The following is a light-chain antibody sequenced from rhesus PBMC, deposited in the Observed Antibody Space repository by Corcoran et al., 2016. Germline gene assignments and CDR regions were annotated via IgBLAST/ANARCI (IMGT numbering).Light chain of an antibody. CDR3: LQYSSSPYS. V-gene: IGKV1-22*01. CDR2: KAS. J-gene: IGKJ2*01. Sequence: DIQMTQSPSSLSASVGDTVTITCRASQSISSWLAWYQQKQGKAPKLLIYKASSLQSGVPSRFSGSGYGTDFTLTISSLQSEDFATYYCLQYSSSPYSFGQGTKVEIK. CDR1: QSISSW.